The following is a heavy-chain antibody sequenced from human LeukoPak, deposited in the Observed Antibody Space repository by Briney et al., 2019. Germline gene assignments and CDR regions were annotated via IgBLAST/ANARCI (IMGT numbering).Heavy chain of an antibody. D-gene: IGHD1-26*01. CDR2: ISGGGDDT. CDR1: GFTFSSYA. J-gene: IGHJ4*02. V-gene: IGHV3-23*01. CDR3: AKESIGYSFSGY. Sequence: GGSLRLSCAASGFTFSSYAMSWVRQAPGEGLEWVSAISGGGDDTYYADSVKGRFTISRDNSKNILYLQVNSLRAEDTAVYYCAKESIGYSFSGYWGQGTLVTVSS.